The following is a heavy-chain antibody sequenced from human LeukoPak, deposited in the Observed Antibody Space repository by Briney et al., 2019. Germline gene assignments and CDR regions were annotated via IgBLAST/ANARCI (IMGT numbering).Heavy chain of an antibody. J-gene: IGHJ6*02. V-gene: IGHV1-8*01. CDR3: ARGKLVVVAAARRNYYYGMDV. CDR1: GYTFTSYD. CDR2: MNPNSGNT. Sequence: ASVKVSCKASGYTFTSYDINWVRQATGQGLEWMGWMNPNSGNTGYAQNFQGRVTMTRNTSISTAYMELSSLRSEDTAVYYCARGKLVVVAAARRNYYYGMDVWGQGTTVTVSS. D-gene: IGHD2-15*01.